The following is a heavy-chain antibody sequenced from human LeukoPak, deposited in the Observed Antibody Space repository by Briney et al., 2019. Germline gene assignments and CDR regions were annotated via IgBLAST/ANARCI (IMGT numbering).Heavy chain of an antibody. CDR1: GGTFSSYA. CDR2: IIPIFGTA. CDR3: AREDRAYYYDSSGYYFDAFDI. J-gene: IGHJ3*02. Sequence: ASVKVSCKASGGTFSSYAISWVRQAPGQGLEWMGGIIPIFGTANYAQKFQGRVTITADESTSTAYMELRSLRSEDTAVYDCAREDRAYYYDSSGYYFDAFDIWGQGTMVTVSS. V-gene: IGHV1-69*13. D-gene: IGHD3-22*01.